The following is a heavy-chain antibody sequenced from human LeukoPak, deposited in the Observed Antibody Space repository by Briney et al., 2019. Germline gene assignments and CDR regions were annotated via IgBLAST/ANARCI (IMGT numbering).Heavy chain of an antibody. CDR3: ARVVQLTPPPSYYYYYMDV. CDR1: GGSISSYY. J-gene: IGHJ6*03. Sequence: SETLSLTCTVSGGSISSYYWSWIRQPPGKGLEWIGYIYYSGSTNYNPSLKSRVTISLDTSKNQFSLKLSSVTAADTAVYYCARVVQLTPPPSYYYYYMDVWGKGTTVTVSS. D-gene: IGHD6-6*01. V-gene: IGHV4-59*01. CDR2: IYYSGST.